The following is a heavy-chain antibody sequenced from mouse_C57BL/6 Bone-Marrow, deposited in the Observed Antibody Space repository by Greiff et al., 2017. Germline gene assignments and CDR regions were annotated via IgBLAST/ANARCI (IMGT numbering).Heavy chain of an antibody. Sequence: QVQLQQPGAELVKPGASVKLSCKASGYTFTSYWMHWVKQRPGRGLEWMGRIDPNSGGTKYNEKFKSKATLTVDKPSSTAYMQLRSLTSEDSAVYYCARITTVVATDYWGQGTTLTVSS. CDR1: GYTFTSYW. CDR2: IDPNSGGT. V-gene: IGHV1-72*01. CDR3: ARITTVVATDY. J-gene: IGHJ2*01. D-gene: IGHD1-1*01.